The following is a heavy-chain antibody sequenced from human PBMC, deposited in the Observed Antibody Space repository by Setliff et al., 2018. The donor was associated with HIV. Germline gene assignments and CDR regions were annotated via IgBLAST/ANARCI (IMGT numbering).Heavy chain of an antibody. CDR2: LISMFKIP. CDR1: GGTFRSQA. V-gene: IGHV1-69*13. Sequence: GASVKVSCKTSGGTFRSQAISWVRQAPGQGLEWMGGLISMFKIPQIAQKFQGRVTITADESTSTAYMGLSSLTSEGTAVYYCARGGWSGGGPLHYSYYYLDVWGQGTAVTVSS. CDR3: ARGGWSGGGPLHYSYYYLDV. J-gene: IGHJ6*02. D-gene: IGHD2-15*01.